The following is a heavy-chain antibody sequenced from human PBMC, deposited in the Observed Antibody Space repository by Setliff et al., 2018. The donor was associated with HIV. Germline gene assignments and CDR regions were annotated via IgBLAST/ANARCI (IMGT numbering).Heavy chain of an antibody. CDR2: INHSGKT. Sequence: SETLSLTCAVYGGSFSGFYWSWIRQAPGKGLEWIGEINHSGKTNYNPSLKSRITLSVDTSENQLALKLASVTAADTAVYYCAAASSWDPLLDYWGQGTLVTVSS. V-gene: IGHV4-34*01. CDR1: GGSFSGFY. D-gene: IGHD6-13*01. CDR3: AAASSWDPLLDY. J-gene: IGHJ4*02.